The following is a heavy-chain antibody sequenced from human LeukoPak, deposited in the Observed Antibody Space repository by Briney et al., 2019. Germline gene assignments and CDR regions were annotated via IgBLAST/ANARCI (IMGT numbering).Heavy chain of an antibody. CDR3: AKGGEVRLRDWCVDV. V-gene: IGHV3-7*03. J-gene: IGHJ6*02. CDR1: GFTFNRAW. Sequence: GGSLRLSCAASGFTFNRAWMSWVRQTPEKRLEFVANIKEDGSEKYYVDSVKGRFTISRDNSKNTLYLQMNSLTAEDTAVYYCAKGGEVRLRDWCVDVWGQGTTVTVSS. D-gene: IGHD3/OR15-3a*01. CDR2: IKEDGSEK.